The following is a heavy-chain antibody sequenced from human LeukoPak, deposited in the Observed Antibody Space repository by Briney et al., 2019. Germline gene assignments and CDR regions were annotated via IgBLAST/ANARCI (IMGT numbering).Heavy chain of an antibody. CDR1: GYTFTDYY. J-gene: IGHJ4*02. CDR2: INPNSGDI. Sequence: ASVKVSCKASGYTFTDYYMHWVRQAPGQGLEWMGWINPNSGDINYAQKFQGRVTMTRDTSISTAYMELSRLRSDDTAVYYCARDSIFGVVIISQGHFDYWGQGTLVTVSS. D-gene: IGHD3-3*01. V-gene: IGHV1-2*02. CDR3: ARDSIFGVVIISQGHFDY.